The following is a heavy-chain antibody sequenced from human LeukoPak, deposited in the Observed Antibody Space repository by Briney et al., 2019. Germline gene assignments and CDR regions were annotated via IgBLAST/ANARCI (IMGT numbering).Heavy chain of an antibody. CDR3: AREGSIVPHQDLDS. V-gene: IGHV3-21*01. J-gene: IGHJ4*02. CDR1: GFTFRTYS. Sequence: GGSLRLSCTASGFTFRTYSMNWVRQAPGKGLEWVSSINSRGSDEYYADSVKGRFTTSRDNAKNSLYLQMNSLRAEDTAVYYCAREGSIVPHQDLDSWGQGTLVTVSS. D-gene: IGHD2-8*01. CDR2: INSRGSDE.